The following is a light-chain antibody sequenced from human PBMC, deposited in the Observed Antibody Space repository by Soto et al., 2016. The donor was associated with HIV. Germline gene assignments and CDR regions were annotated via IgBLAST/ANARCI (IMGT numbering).Light chain of an antibody. CDR3: QVWDGASDHVV. J-gene: IGLJ3*02. CDR2: EDS. CDR1: NIGGKS. Sequence: SYELTQPASVSVAPGKTASITCGGNNIGGKSVHWYQQRPGQAPLLVVFEDSDRPSGIPERFSGSKSGNTATLTISRVEAGDEADYFCQVWDGASDHVVFGGGTRLAVL. V-gene: IGLV3-21*03.